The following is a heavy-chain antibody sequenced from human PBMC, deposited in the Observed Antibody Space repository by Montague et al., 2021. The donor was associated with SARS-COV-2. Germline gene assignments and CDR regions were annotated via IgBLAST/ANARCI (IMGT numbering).Heavy chain of an antibody. V-gene: IGHV4-59*01. Sequence: SETLSLTCTVSGDSISSYYWTWIRQPPGRGLEWIGYVIHSGYSNSNRSLKGRVTISVDTSRNQFYLKLSSVTAADTAVYYCARESGTAQGLDYWGHGALVTVSS. CDR2: VIHSGYS. D-gene: IGHD1-1*01. J-gene: IGHJ4*01. CDR3: ARESGTAQGLDY. CDR1: GDSISSYY.